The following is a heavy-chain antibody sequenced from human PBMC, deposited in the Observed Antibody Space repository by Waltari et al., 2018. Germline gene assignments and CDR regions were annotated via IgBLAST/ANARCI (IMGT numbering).Heavy chain of an antibody. Sequence: EVQLVESGGGLVQRGGSLRLSCAASGVHFSTYSMNWVRQAPGKGLEWISYIKSTGSTIHYADSVKGRFTISRDNAKNSLYLQMNSLRDEDTAVYYCARGLGDYTYWGQGTLVTVSS. J-gene: IGHJ4*02. CDR2: IKSTGSTI. D-gene: IGHD4-17*01. CDR1: GVHFSTYS. V-gene: IGHV3-48*02. CDR3: ARGLGDYTY.